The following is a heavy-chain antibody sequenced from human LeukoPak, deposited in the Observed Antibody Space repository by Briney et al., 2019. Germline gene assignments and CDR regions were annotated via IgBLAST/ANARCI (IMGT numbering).Heavy chain of an antibody. D-gene: IGHD3-10*01. V-gene: IGHV3-74*01. J-gene: IGHJ6*03. CDR3: SRDRGVPYYYYHMDV. CDR1: GFTFSSYW. Sequence: PGGSLRLSCAASGFTFSSYWMHWVRQAQGKGLVWVSRINTDGSSTNYADSVKGRFSIFRDNAKNTVSLQMNSLRAEDTAVYYCSRDRGVPYYYYHMDVWGKGTTVTVSS. CDR2: INTDGSST.